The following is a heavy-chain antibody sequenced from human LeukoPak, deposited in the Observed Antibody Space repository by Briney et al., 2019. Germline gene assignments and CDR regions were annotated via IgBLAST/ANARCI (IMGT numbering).Heavy chain of an antibody. CDR1: GGCFSGYY. CDR2: INHSGRT. D-gene: IGHD3-22*01. Sequence: PSETLSLTCAVYGGCFSGYYWSWIRQPPGKGLEGMGEINHSGRTNYNPSLKSRVTISVDRSKNQFSLKLGSVTAADTAVYYCARALTSGDSSGYYYDYWGQGTLVTVSS. V-gene: IGHV4-34*01. J-gene: IGHJ4*02. CDR3: ARALTSGDSSGYYYDY.